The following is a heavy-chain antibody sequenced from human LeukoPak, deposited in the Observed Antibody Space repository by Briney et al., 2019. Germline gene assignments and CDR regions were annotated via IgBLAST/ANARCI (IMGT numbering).Heavy chain of an antibody. CDR2: IYHSGNT. Sequence: SGTLSLTCAVSGGSITSSNWWSWVRQPPGKGLEWIGEIYHSGNTNYNPSLKSRVTMSVDKSKNQFSLKLSSVTAADTTVYYCARGPWISPFDYWGQGTLVTVSS. D-gene: IGHD5-12*01. J-gene: IGHJ4*02. CDR3: ARGPWISPFDY. CDR1: GGSITSSNW. V-gene: IGHV4-4*02.